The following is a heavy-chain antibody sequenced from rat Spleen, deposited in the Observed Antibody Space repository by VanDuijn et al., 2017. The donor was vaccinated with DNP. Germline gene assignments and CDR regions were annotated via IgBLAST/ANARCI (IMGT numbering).Heavy chain of an antibody. CDR3: ARGVYYYSATYWYFDF. D-gene: IGHD1-1*01. CDR2: ITSSGGST. CDR1: GFTFSSYW. J-gene: IGHJ1*01. Sequence: EVRLVESGGGLVQPGRSLKLSCVASGFTFSSYWVYWIRQVPGKGLEWVAAITSSGGSTYYPDSVKGRFTVSRDDSTSTLYLQMNSLRSEATATYYCARGVYYYSATYWYFDFWGPGTMVTVSS. V-gene: IGHV5-31*01.